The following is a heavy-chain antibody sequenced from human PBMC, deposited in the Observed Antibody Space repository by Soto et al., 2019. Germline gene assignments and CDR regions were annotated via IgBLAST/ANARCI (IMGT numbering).Heavy chain of an antibody. CDR1: GGSISSYY. V-gene: IGHV4-59*01. CDR2: IYYSGST. D-gene: IGHD3-10*01. J-gene: IGHJ3*02. CDR3: ARRYGSAFDI. Sequence: PSETLSLTCTVSGGSISSYYWSWIRQPPGKGLEWIGYIYYSGSTNYNPPLKSRVTISVDTSKNQFPLKLSSVTAADTSVYYCARRYGSAFDIWGQGTMVTVSS.